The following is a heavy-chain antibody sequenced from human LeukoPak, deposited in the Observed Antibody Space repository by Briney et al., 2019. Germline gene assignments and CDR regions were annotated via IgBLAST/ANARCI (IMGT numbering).Heavy chain of an antibody. CDR2: IKHDGSLN. Sequence: GGSLRLSCVASEATFNYYWMTWVRQAPGKGLEWVANIKHDGSLNYYMDSVKGRFTISRDNSLNSVYLQMNSVRAEDTAVYYCARYFFCMDVWGQGTTVTVSS. V-gene: IGHV3-7*01. J-gene: IGHJ6*02. CDR1: EATFNYYW. CDR3: ARYFFCMDV. D-gene: IGHD2/OR15-2a*01.